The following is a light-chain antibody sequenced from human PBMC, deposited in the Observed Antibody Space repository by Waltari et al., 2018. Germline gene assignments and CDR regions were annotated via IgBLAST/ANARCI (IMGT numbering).Light chain of an antibody. Sequence: SYELTQPPSLSVSPGQTASITCSGDKLGDKYACWYQQKPGQSPVFVICQDGKRPSGIPERFPGSNSGNTATLTISGTQAMDEADYYCQAWDSSTGVFGGGTKLTVL. V-gene: IGLV3-1*01. CDR1: KLGDKY. CDR3: QAWDSSTGV. J-gene: IGLJ3*02. CDR2: QDG.